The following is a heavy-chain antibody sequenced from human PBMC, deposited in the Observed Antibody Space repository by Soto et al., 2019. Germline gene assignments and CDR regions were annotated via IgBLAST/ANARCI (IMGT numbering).Heavy chain of an antibody. CDR2: INPSGGST. CDR3: ARVNYYDSSGYIRYYYYYGMDV. J-gene: IGHJ6*02. CDR1: GYAFTGYY. Sequence: VASLKGSCKASGYAFTGYYMHWVRQAPGQGLEWMGIINPSGGSTSYAQKFQGRVTMTRDTSTSTVYMELSSLRSEDTAVYYCARVNYYDSSGYIRYYYYYGMDVWGQGTTVTSP. D-gene: IGHD3-22*01. V-gene: IGHV1-46*01.